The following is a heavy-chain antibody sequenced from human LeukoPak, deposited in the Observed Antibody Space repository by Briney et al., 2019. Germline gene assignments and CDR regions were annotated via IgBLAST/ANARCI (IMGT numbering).Heavy chain of an antibody. CDR3: ARDGYYGSGSYHY. CDR1: GYTFTGYY. D-gene: IGHD3-10*01. J-gene: IGHJ4*02. CDR2: INPNSGGT. V-gene: IGHV1-2*02. Sequence: ASVTVSCKASGYTFTGYYMHWVRQAPGQGLEWMGWINPNSGGTNYAQKFQGRVTMTRDTSISTAYMELSRLRSDDTAVYYCARDGYYGSGSYHYWGQGTLVTVSS.